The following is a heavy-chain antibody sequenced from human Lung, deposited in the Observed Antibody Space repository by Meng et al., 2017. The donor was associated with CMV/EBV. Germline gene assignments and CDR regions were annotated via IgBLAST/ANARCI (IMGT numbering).Heavy chain of an antibody. CDR3: ARALDTAMVTFDY. V-gene: IGHV4-30-4*08. J-gene: IGHJ4*02. CDR1: GGSISSGDYY. CDR2: IYYSGST. D-gene: IGHD5-18*01. Sequence: QVQLQGSGPGLVKPSQTLSLTCTVSGGSISSGDYYWSWIRQPPGKGLEWIGYIYYSGSTYYNPSLKNRVTISVDTSKNQFSLKLSSVTAADTAVYYCARALDTAMVTFDYWGQGTLVTVSS.